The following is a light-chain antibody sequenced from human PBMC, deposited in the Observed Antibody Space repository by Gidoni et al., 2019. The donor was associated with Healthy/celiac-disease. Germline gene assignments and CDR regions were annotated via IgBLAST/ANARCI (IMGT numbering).Light chain of an antibody. Sequence: EIVMTPSPATLSVSPGERATLSCRASQSVSHNLAWYQQKPGQAPRLLIYGASTRATGIPARFSGSGSGTEFTLTISSLQSEDVAVYYCQQYKNWPLTFGGGTKVEIK. J-gene: IGKJ4*01. CDR2: GAS. CDR1: QSVSHN. V-gene: IGKV3-15*01. CDR3: QQYKNWPLT.